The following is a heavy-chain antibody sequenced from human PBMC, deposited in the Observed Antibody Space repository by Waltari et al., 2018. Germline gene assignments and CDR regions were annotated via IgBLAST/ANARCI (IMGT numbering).Heavy chain of an antibody. CDR1: GGSISSGRYY. D-gene: IGHD1-7*01. Sequence: QVQLQESGPGLVKPSQTLSLTCTVSGGSISSGRYYWSWIRQPAGKGLEWIGYIYTSGSTNYNPSLKSRVTISVDTSKNQFSLKLSSVTAADTAVYYCARGGGTKFYYGMDVWGQGTTVTVSS. J-gene: IGHJ6*02. CDR2: IYTSGST. CDR3: ARGGGTKFYYGMDV. V-gene: IGHV4-61*09.